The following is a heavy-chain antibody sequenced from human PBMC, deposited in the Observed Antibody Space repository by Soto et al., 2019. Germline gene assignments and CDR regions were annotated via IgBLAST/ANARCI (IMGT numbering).Heavy chain of an antibody. CDR1: GGSISSSSYY. V-gene: IGHV4-39*01. D-gene: IGHD2-15*01. Sequence: ASETLSLTCTVSGGSISSSSYYWGWIRQPPGKGLEWIGTIYYTGSTYYNPSLKSRVTISVDTSRNQFSLKLSSVPAADTAVYYCARRGGLYCRGGSRSWYDYWGEGTLVTVSS. J-gene: IGHJ4*02. CDR3: ARRGGLYCRGGSRSWYDY. CDR2: IYYTGST.